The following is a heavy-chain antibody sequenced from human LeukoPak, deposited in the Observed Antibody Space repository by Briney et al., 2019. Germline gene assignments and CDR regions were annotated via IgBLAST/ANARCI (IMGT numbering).Heavy chain of an antibody. Sequence: ASVKVSCKASGGTFSRYAMSWVRQAPGQGLEWMGGIIPIFGTASFAQKFQGRVTITADESTGTAYMELSSLRSDDTAVYYCALPRNGVSDAFDIWGQGTMVTVSS. D-gene: IGHD1-1*01. CDR1: GGTFSRYA. J-gene: IGHJ3*02. CDR2: IIPIFGTA. V-gene: IGHV1-69*13. CDR3: ALPRNGVSDAFDI.